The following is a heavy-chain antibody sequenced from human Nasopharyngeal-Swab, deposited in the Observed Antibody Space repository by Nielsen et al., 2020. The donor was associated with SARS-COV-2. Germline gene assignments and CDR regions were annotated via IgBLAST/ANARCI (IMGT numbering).Heavy chain of an antibody. J-gene: IGHJ4*02. D-gene: IGHD1-26*01. CDR2: ISSSSNTI. Sequence: VGPAAGKGLEWVSYISSSSNTIYYANSVKGRFTISRDNARDSLYLQMSSLRAEDTAVYYCARDQGYSGGYGYWGQGTLVTVSS. V-gene: IGHV3-48*01. CDR3: ARDQGYSGGYGY.